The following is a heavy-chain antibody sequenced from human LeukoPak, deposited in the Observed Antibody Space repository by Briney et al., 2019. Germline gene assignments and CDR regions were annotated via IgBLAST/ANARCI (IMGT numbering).Heavy chain of an antibody. Sequence: SVKVSCKASGGTCSSYAISWVRQAPGQGLEWMGGIIPIFGTANYAQKFQGRVTITADASTSTAYMELSSMRSEDTAVYYCARNDYYDSSGYFNYWGQGTLVTVSS. CDR3: ARNDYYDSSGYFNY. D-gene: IGHD3-22*01. V-gene: IGHV1-69*01. CDR1: GGTCSSYA. CDR2: IIPIFGTA. J-gene: IGHJ4*02.